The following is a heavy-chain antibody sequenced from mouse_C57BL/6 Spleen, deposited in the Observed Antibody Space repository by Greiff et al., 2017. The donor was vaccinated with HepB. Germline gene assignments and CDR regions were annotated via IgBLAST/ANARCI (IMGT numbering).Heavy chain of an antibody. CDR2: IHPNSGST. D-gene: IGHD1-1*02. CDR3: ARSPMVYYFDY. V-gene: IGHV1-64*01. Sequence: VQLQQPGAELVKPGASVKLSCKASGYTFPSYWMHWVKQRPGQGLEWIGMIHPNSGSTNYNEKFKSKTTLTVDKSSITAYMQLSRLTSEDSAVYYCARSPMVYYFDYWGQGTTLTVTS. CDR1: GYTFPSYW. J-gene: IGHJ2*01.